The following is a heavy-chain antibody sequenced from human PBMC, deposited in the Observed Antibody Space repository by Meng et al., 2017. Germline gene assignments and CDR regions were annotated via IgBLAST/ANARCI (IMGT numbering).Heavy chain of an antibody. CDR2: IYWDDDK. V-gene: IGHV2-5*02. J-gene: IGHJ4*02. CDR3: ADRRDNYGSGNRFDY. Sequence: QINFQEPAPLLVKLTQSLTLTCTFSWCALMTRGVVVGWIRQPPGKALEWLALIYWDDDKRYSPSLKSRLTITKDTSKNKLVLTMTNMDPGDTAAYYCADRRDNYGSGNRFDYWGQGTLVTVSS. CDR1: WCALMTRGVV. D-gene: IGHD3-10*01.